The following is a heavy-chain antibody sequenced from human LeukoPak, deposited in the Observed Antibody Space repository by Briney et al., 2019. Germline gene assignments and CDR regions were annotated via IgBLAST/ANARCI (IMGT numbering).Heavy chain of an antibody. D-gene: IGHD1-14*01. CDR2: ISSSSSYI. CDR1: GFTFSSYS. CDR3: ATLTEYYNYMDV. V-gene: IGHV3-21*04. J-gene: IGHJ6*03. Sequence: GGSLRLSCAASGFTFSSYSMNWVRQAPGKGLEWVSSISSSSSYIYYADSVKGRFTISRDNSKNTLYLQMNSLRAEDTAVYYCATLTEYYNYMDVWGKGTTVTASS.